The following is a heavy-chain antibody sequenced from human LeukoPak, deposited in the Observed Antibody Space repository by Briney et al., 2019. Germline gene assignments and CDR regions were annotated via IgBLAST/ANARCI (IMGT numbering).Heavy chain of an antibody. V-gene: IGHV3-23*01. D-gene: IGHD3-16*01. J-gene: IGHJ4*02. CDR3: AKGGYDYVWGSYDY. CDR2: ISGSGGST. CDR1: GFTFSSYA. Sequence: PGGSLRLSCAASGFTFSSYAMSWVRQAPGKGREWVSAISGSGGSTYYADSVKGRFTISRDNSKNTLYLQMNSLRAEDTAVYYCAKGGYDYVWGSYDYWGQGTLVTVSS.